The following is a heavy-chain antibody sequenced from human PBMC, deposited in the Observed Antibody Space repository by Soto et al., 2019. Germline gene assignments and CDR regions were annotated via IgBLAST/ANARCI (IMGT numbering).Heavy chain of an antibody. Sequence: GGSLRLSCLASGFTFSRYGMHWVRQAPGKGLEWVAVIWFDGSNKYYADSVKGRFTVSRDNSKNTLYLQMSSLRAEDTAVYYCARDLTSYFDYWGQGTLVTVSS. V-gene: IGHV3-33*01. J-gene: IGHJ4*02. CDR2: IWFDGSNK. CDR3: ARDLTSYFDY. CDR1: GFTFSRYG. D-gene: IGHD2-21*02.